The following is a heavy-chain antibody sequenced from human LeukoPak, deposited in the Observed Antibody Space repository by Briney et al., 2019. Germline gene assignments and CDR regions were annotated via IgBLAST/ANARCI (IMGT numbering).Heavy chain of an antibody. CDR3: ARWGSTSCYDY. D-gene: IGHD2-2*01. CDR2: ISTNGDST. V-gene: IGHV3-64*01. Sequence: PGGSLGLSCAASGFTFSSYAMHWVRQAPGKGLEYVVAISTNGDSTYYANSVKGRFTISRDNSKNTLYLQMGSLRVEDMAVYYCARWGSTSCYDYWGQGTLVTVSS. J-gene: IGHJ4*02. CDR1: GFTFSSYA.